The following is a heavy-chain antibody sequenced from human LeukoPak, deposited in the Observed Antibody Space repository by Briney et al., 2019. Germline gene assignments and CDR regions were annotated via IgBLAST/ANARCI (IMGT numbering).Heavy chain of an antibody. CDR2: ISYDGSNK. CDR1: GFTFSSYA. D-gene: IGHD3-22*01. J-gene: IGHJ4*02. CDR3: ARKYYYDSSGYFDY. Sequence: GGSLRLSCAASGFTFSSYAMHWVRQAPGKGLEWVAVISYDGSNKYYADSVKGRFTISRDNSKNTLYLQMNSLRAEDTAVYYCARKYYYDSSGYFDYWGQGTLVTVSS. V-gene: IGHV3-30-3*01.